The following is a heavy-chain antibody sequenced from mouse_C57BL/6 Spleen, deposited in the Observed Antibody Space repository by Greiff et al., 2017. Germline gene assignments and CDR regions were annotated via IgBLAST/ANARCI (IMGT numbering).Heavy chain of an antibody. CDR3: ERDTTAHRDWFAY. J-gene: IGHJ3*01. CDR1: GYSFTDYN. D-gene: IGHD1-2*01. Sequence: EVKLVESGPELVKPGASVKISCKASGYSFTDYNMHWVKQSTGKSLEWIGVINPNYGTTSYNQKFKGKATLTVDQSSSTAYMQLNSLTSEDSAVYYCERDTTAHRDWFAYWGKGNLVTVSA. V-gene: IGHV1-39*01. CDR2: INPNYGTT.